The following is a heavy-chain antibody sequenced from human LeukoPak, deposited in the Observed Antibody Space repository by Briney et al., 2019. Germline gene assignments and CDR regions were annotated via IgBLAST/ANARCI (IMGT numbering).Heavy chain of an antibody. Sequence: GGSLRLSCSASGFTVSSYAMHWVRLPPGKGLEYVSAISTNGDITYYADSVKGRFTISRDNSRNTVYLQISSLRDDDTAVYYCVNGRSGRGDYWGQGTLVTVSS. CDR2: ISTNGDIT. D-gene: IGHD2-15*01. V-gene: IGHV3-64D*06. J-gene: IGHJ4*02. CDR1: GFTVSSYA. CDR3: VNGRSGRGDY.